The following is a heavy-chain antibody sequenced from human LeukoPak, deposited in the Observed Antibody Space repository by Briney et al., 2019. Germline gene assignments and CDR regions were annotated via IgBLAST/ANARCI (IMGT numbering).Heavy chain of an antibody. J-gene: IGHJ4*02. CDR2: INHSGRT. D-gene: IGHD6-19*01. CDR1: GGSFSDYY. Sequence: SETLSLTCAVYGGSFSDYYWTWIRQPPGKGLEWIGDINHSGRTNYNPSLKSRVTISVDTSKNQFSLKLSSVTAADTAVYYCAREEVHRVPPTYNRAVGRRGAFDYWGQGTLVTVSS. CDR3: AREEVHRVPPTYNRAVGRRGAFDY. V-gene: IGHV4-34*01.